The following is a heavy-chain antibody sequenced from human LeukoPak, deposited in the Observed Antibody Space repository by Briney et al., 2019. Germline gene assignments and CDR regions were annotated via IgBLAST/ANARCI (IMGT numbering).Heavy chain of an antibody. Sequence: GGSLRLSCAASGFTFSSYAMSWVRQAPGKGLEWVSAISGSGGSTYYADSVKGRFTISRDNSKNTLYLQMNSLRAEDTAVYYCTTDLITGLEAALDYWGQGTLVTVSS. CDR3: TTDLITGLEAALDY. V-gene: IGHV3-23*01. CDR1: GFTFSSYA. J-gene: IGHJ4*02. D-gene: IGHD1-20*01. CDR2: ISGSGGST.